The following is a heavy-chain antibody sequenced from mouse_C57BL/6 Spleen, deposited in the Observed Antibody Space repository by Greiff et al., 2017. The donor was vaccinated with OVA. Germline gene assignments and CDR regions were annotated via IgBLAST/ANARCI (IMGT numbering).Heavy chain of an antibody. D-gene: IGHD2-5*01. CDR3: ARGGSNYQAWFAY. CDR1: GYTFTSYW. J-gene: IGHJ3*01. V-gene: IGHV1-69*01. Sequence: QVQLKQPGAELVMPGASVKLSCKASGYTFTSYWMHWVKQRPGQGLEWIGEIDPSDSYTNYNQKFKGKSTLTVDKSSSTAYMQLSSLTSEDSAVYYCARGGSNYQAWFAYWGQGTLVTVSA. CDR2: IDPSDSYT.